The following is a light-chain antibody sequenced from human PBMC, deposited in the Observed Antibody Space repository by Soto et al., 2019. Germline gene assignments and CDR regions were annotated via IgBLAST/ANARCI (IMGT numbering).Light chain of an antibody. CDR1: SSDVGGYNY. CDR2: DVS. J-gene: IGLJ2*01. CDR3: SSYTSSSFVV. V-gene: IGLV2-14*01. Sequence: QSALTQPASVSGSPGQSITISCTGTSSDVGGYNYVSWYQQHPGKAPKLLIYDVSNRPSGVSNRFSGSKSGTTASLTISGVQDEDEADYYCSSYTSSSFVVFGGGTKLTVL.